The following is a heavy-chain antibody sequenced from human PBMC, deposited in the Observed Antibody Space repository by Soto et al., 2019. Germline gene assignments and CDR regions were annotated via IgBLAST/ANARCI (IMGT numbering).Heavy chain of an antibody. CDR2: IDPSDSYT. Sequence: GESLKISCKGSGYSFTSYWISWVRQMPGKGLEGMGGIDPSDSYTNYSPSFQGHVTISADKSISTAYLQWSSLKASDTAMYYCARLGNLLGDQVPNLFGELYPHEGNYYYYGMDVWGQGTTVTVSS. D-gene: IGHD3-10*01. J-gene: IGHJ6*02. CDR1: GYSFTSYW. V-gene: IGHV5-10-1*01. CDR3: ARLGNLLGDQVPNLFGELYPHEGNYYYYGMDV.